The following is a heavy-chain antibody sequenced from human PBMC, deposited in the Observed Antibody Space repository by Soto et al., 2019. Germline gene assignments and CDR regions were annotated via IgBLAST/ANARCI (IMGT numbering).Heavy chain of an antibody. CDR3: AKERYNWNLNDYYYYYGMDV. V-gene: IGHV3-30*18. D-gene: IGHD1-20*01. CDR1: GFTFSSYG. J-gene: IGHJ6*02. CDR2: ISYDGSNK. Sequence: GGSLRLSCAASGFTFSSYGMHWVRQAPGKGLEWVAVISYDGSNKYYADSVKGRFTISRDNSKNTLYLQMNSLRAEDTAVYYCAKERYNWNLNDYYYYYGMDVWGQGTTVTVSS.